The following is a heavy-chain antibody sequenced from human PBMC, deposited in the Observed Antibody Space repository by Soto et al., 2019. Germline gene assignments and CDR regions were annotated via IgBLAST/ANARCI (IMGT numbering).Heavy chain of an antibody. CDR2: IFSNYEK. Sequence: SGPTLVNPPETLTLTCTVSGFSLSNARMGVSWIRQPPGKALEWLAHIFSNYEKSYSTSLKSRLTLSKDTSKSQVVLTMTNMDPVDTATYYCARVTYYYGSRNFDYWGQGTLVTVSS. V-gene: IGHV2-26*01. CDR1: GFSLSNARMG. J-gene: IGHJ4*02. CDR3: ARVTYYYGSRNFDY. D-gene: IGHD3-10*01.